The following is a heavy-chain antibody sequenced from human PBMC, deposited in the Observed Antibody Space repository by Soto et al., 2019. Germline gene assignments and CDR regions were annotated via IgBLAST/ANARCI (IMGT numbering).Heavy chain of an antibody. D-gene: IGHD6-19*01. Sequence: SETLSLTCSLSGGAIGGYYWSWIRQPPGKALEWIGYVSYSGSTDYHPSLKSRVSISIDTSNNQFSLKMISVTAADTAVYYCARHGSHLGWFYFDPWGQEDLVTVS. CDR1: GGAIGGYY. J-gene: IGHJ5*02. V-gene: IGHV4-59*08. CDR3: ARHGSHLGWFYFDP. CDR2: VSYSGST.